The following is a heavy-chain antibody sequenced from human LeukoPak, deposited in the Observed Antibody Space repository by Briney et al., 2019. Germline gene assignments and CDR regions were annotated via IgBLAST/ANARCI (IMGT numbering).Heavy chain of an antibody. CDR1: GFTFSSYG. CDR2: ISYDGSNK. V-gene: IGHV3-30*18. Sequence: SLRLSCAASGFTFSSYGMHWVRQAPGKGLEWVAVISYDGSNKYYADSVKGRFTISRDNSKNTLYLQMNSLRAEDTAVYYCAKEGLTRELPHDYWGQGTLVTVSS. J-gene: IGHJ4*02. D-gene: IGHD1-26*01. CDR3: AKEGLTRELPHDY.